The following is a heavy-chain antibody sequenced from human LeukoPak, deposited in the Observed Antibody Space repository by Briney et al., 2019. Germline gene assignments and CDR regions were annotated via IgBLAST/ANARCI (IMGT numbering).Heavy chain of an antibody. CDR2: LKSKTDGGTT. CDR3: TTLVYSSRSYCTNGVCFSDPFDY. J-gene: IGHJ4*02. CDR1: GFTFSSAW. V-gene: IGHV3-15*01. Sequence: PGGSLRLSCAASGFTFSSAWMSWVRQAPGRGLEWVGRLKSKTDGGTTDYAAPVKGRFIISRDDSKNTLYRQMNSLKTEDTAVYYCTTLVYSSRSYCTNGVCFSDPFDYWGQGTPVTVSS. D-gene: IGHD2-8*01.